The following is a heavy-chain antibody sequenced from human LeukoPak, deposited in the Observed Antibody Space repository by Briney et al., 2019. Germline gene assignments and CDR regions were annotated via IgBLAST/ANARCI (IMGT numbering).Heavy chain of an antibody. J-gene: IGHJ5*02. V-gene: IGHV4-59*01. D-gene: IGHD2-2*01. Sequence: SETLSLTCTVSGGSISSYYWSWIRQPPGKGLEWIGYIYYSGSTNYNPSLKSRVTISVDTSKNQFSLKPSSVTAADTAVYYCARDKVGWFDPWGQGTLVTVSS. CDR2: IYYSGST. CDR1: GGSISSYY. CDR3: ARDKVGWFDP.